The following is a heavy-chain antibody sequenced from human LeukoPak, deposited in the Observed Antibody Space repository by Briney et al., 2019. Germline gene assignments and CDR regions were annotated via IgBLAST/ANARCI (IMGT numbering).Heavy chain of an antibody. CDR1: GDSVSSSSGA. CDR3: ARDMDYYGSGNYYNSRWFDP. CDR2: TYYRSKWYN. D-gene: IGHD3-10*01. J-gene: IGHJ5*02. Sequence: LSQTLSLTCAISGDSVSSSSGAWNWIRHSPSRGLEWLGRTYYRSKWYNDYAVSVKSRITINPETAKNQFSLQLNSVTPEDTAVYYCARDMDYYGSGNYYNSRWFDPWGQGTLVTVSS. V-gene: IGHV6-1*01.